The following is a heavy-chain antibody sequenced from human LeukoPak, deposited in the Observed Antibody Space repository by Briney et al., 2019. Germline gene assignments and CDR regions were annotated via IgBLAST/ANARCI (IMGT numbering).Heavy chain of an antibody. CDR1: GFTFSTYW. Sequence: GGSLRLSCAASGFTFSTYWMTWVRQASGKGLEWVASIREDGSEKYYVDSVKGRFTISRDNAQKSLYLEMNSLRVEDTAVYYCARAVTSTEGYWGQGTLVTVSS. J-gene: IGHJ4*02. V-gene: IGHV3-7*03. CDR3: ARAVTSTEGY. CDR2: IREDGSEK.